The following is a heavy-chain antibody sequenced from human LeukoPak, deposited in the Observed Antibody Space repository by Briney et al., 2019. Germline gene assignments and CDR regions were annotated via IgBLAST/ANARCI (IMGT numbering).Heavy chain of an antibody. CDR3: ARSDSRYDILTGDLYYFVY. J-gene: IGHJ4*02. CDR2: IYYSGST. V-gene: IGHV4-31*03. CDR1: GGSISSGGYY. Sequence: PSQTLSLTCTVSGGSISSGGYYWSWIRQHPGKGLEWIGYIYYSGSTYYNPSLKSRVTISVDTSKNQFSLKLSSVTAADTAVYYCARSDSRYDILTGDLYYFVYWGQGTLVTVSS. D-gene: IGHD3-9*01.